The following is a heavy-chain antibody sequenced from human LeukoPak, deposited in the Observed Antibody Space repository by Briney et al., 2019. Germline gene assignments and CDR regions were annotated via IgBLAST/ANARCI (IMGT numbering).Heavy chain of an antibody. CDR2: INPSGGST. J-gene: IGHJ3*02. Sequence: ASVKVSCKASGYTFTSYYMHWVRQAPGQGLEWMGLINPSGGSTSYAQKFQGRVTMTRDTSTSTVYMELGSLRSEDTAVYYCAREERYNWNDGDAFDIWGQGTMVTVPS. CDR3: AREERYNWNDGDAFDI. CDR1: GYTFTSYY. D-gene: IGHD1-1*01. V-gene: IGHV1-46*01.